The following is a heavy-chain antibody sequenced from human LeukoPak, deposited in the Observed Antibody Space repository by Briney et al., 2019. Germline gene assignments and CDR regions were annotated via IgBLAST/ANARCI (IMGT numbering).Heavy chain of an antibody. V-gene: IGHV3-7*01. Sequence: GGSLRLSCAASGFTFSSYRMSWVRQAPGKGLEWVANIKQDGSEKYYVDSVKGRFTISRDNAKNSLYLQMNSLRAEDTAVYYCARDGHYYDSSGYPVYFDNWGQGTLVTVSS. CDR2: IKQDGSEK. CDR3: ARDGHYYDSSGYPVYFDN. J-gene: IGHJ4*02. CDR1: GFTFSSYR. D-gene: IGHD3-22*01.